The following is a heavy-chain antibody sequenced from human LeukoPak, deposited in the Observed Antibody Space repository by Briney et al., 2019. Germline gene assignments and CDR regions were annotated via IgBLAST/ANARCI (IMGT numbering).Heavy chain of an antibody. J-gene: IGHJ5*02. D-gene: IGHD3-10*01. CDR3: AKGNDYYGSGSYSIWFDP. V-gene: IGHV3-23*01. CDR2: ISGSGGST. Sequence: GGSLRLSCAASGFTFSSYSMNWVRQAPGKGLEWVSAISGSGGSTYYADSVKGRFTISRDNSKNTLYLQMNSLRAEDTAVYYCAKGNDYYGSGSYSIWFDPWGQGTLVTVSS. CDR1: GFTFSSYS.